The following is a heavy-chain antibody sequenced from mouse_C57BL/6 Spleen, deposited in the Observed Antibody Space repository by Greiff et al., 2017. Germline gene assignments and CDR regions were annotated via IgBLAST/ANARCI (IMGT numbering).Heavy chain of an antibody. D-gene: IGHD1-1*01. Sequence: QVQLQQPGAELVMPGASVKLSCKASGYTFTSYWMHWVKQRPGQGLEWIGEIDPSDSYTNYNQKFKGKSTLTVDKSSSTAYMQLSSLTSEDSAVYFCARAGLYGSISSYYFDYGGQGTTLTLSS. V-gene: IGHV1-69*01. CDR2: IDPSDSYT. CDR3: ARAGLYGSISSYYFDY. J-gene: IGHJ2*01. CDR1: GYTFTSYW.